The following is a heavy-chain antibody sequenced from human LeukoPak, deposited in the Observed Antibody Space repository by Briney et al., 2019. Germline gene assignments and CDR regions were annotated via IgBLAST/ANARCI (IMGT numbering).Heavy chain of an antibody. CDR1: GFTFSSYW. CDR2: INSDGSST. V-gene: IGHV3-74*01. J-gene: IGHJ4*02. D-gene: IGHD6-19*01. CDR3: ARAGSGWYYFDY. Sequence: GGSLRLSCAAPGFTFSSYWMHWVRQAPGKGQVWVSRINSDGSSTRYADSVKGRFTISRDNAKNTLYLQMNSLRAEDTAVYYCARAGSGWYYFDYWGQGTLVTVSS.